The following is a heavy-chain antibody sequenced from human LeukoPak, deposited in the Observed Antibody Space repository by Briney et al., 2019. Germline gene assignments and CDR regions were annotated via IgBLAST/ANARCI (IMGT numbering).Heavy chain of an antibody. D-gene: IGHD5-18*01. J-gene: IGHJ4*02. Sequence: GGSLRLSCAASGFTFSAYWMTWDRQAPGKGLEWVAKIKQDGSEKYYVDSVKGRFTISRDNAKNSLYLQMNSLTVEDTAVYYCAREEGYSYGPDYWGQGTLVTVSS. CDR1: GFTFSAYW. V-gene: IGHV3-7*01. CDR3: AREEGYSYGPDY. CDR2: IKQDGSEK.